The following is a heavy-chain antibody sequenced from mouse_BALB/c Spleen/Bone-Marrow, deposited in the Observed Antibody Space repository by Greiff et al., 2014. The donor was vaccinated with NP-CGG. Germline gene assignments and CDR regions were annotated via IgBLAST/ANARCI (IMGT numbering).Heavy chain of an antibody. J-gene: IGHJ2*01. V-gene: IGHV5-6-4*01. CDR3: SKDGGYDYSYYFDY. CDR1: GFSFSSYS. Sequence: EVMLVESGGGLVKPGGSLKLSCAASGFSFSSYSMSWVRQTPEKRLEWVATISSGGHDTYYPDSVRGRFTISRDNAKNTLYLQMSSLKSEDTAMYYCSKDGGYDYSYYFDYWGQGTTPTVSS. CDR2: ISSGGHDT. D-gene: IGHD2-4*01.